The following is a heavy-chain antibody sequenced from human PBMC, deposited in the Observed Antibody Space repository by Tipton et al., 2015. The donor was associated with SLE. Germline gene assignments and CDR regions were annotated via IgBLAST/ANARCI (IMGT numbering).Heavy chain of an antibody. Sequence: TLSLTCTVSGGSISSYYWSWIRQPPGKGLEWIGYIYYSGSTNYNPSLKSRVTISVDTSKNQFSLKLSSVTAADTAVYYCARDSGIATDAFDIWGQGTMVTVSS. CDR1: GGSISSYY. CDR2: IYYSGST. CDR3: ARDSGIATDAFDI. J-gene: IGHJ3*02. D-gene: IGHD6-13*01. V-gene: IGHV4-59*01.